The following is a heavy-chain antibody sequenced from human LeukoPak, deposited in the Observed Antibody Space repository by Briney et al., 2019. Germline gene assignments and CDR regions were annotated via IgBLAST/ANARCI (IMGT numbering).Heavy chain of an antibody. Sequence: GGSLRLSCAASGFTFSRYGIHWVRQAPGKGLEWVAVISHDGSNNYYADSVKGRFTISRDNSKNTLYLQMISLRAEDTAVYYCARVDCSGGSCYFDYWGQGTLVTVSS. CDR3: ARVDCSGGSCYFDY. D-gene: IGHD2-15*01. CDR2: ISHDGSNN. V-gene: IGHV3-30*03. CDR1: GFTFSRYG. J-gene: IGHJ4*02.